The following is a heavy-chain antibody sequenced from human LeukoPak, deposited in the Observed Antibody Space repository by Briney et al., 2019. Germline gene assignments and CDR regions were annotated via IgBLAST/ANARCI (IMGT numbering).Heavy chain of an antibody. CDR1: GFTFSSYG. J-gene: IGHJ4*02. CDR2: IWYDGSNK. V-gene: IGHV3-33*06. Sequence: GGSLRLSCAASGFTFSSYGMHWVRQAPGKGLEWVAVIWYDGSNKYYADSVKGRFTISRDNSKNTLYLQMNGLRAEDTAVYYCAKGLSGYYDSVGYWGQGTLSPSPQ. D-gene: IGHD3-22*01. CDR3: AKGLSGYYDSVGY.